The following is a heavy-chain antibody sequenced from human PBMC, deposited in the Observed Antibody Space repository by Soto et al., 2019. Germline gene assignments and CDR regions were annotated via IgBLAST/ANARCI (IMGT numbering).Heavy chain of an antibody. V-gene: IGHV3-23*01. CDR2: ISGSGANT. CDR1: GFTFSNYA. D-gene: IGHD2-15*01. J-gene: IGHJ3*02. CDR3: AKACENGPWCAFDI. Sequence: GGSLRLSCAASGFTFSNYAMSWVRQAPGKGLEWVSAISGSGANTYYADSVKGRFTISRDNSKNTLFLQMNSLRAEDTAVYYCAKACENGPWCAFDIWGQGTMVTVS.